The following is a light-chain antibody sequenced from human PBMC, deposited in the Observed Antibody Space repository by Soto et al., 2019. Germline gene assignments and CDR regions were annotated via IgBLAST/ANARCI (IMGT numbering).Light chain of an antibody. CDR1: QSVLYSSNNKNY. CDR2: GAS. Sequence: DLVMTQSPYSLAVSLGERATINCKSSQSVLYSSNNKNYLAWYQQRPGQPPRLLIYGASSRATGIPDRFSGSGSGTDFTLTISRLEPEDSAVYYCQQFGSSPSITFGQGTRLEIK. J-gene: IGKJ5*01. V-gene: IGKV4-1*01. CDR3: QQFGSSPSIT.